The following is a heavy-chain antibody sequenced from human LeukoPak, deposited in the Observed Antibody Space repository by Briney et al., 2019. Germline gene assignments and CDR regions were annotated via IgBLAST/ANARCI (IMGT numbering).Heavy chain of an antibody. D-gene: IGHD3-10*01. V-gene: IGHV3-23*01. CDR2: ISGSGGST. CDR3: AKDPWHPYYYGSGSNL. CDR1: GFTFSSYA. Sequence: TSGSLRLSCSASGFTFSSYARSWVRQAPGKGLEWVSSISGSGGSTYYADSVNGRFTISRDNSKNTLYLQMNSLRAEDTAVYYCAKDPWHPYYYGSGSNLWGQGTLVTVSS. J-gene: IGHJ5*02.